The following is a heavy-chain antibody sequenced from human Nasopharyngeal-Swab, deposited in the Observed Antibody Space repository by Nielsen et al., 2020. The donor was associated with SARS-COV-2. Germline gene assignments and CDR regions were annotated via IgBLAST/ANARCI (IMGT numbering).Heavy chain of an antibody. CDR1: GFTFSSYG. D-gene: IGHD6-6*01. Sequence: GESLKISCAASGFTFSSYGMHWVRQAPGKGLEWVAVISYDGSNKYYADSVKGRFTISRDNSKNTLYLQMNSLRAEDTAVYYCAKDRRIAAHSYYYGMDVWGQGTTVTVSS. CDR2: ISYDGSNK. J-gene: IGHJ6*02. CDR3: AKDRRIAAHSYYYGMDV. V-gene: IGHV3-30*18.